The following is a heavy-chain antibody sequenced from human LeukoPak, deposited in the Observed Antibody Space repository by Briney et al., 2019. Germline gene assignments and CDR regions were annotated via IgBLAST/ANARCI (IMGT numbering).Heavy chain of an antibody. Sequence: GGSLRLSCAASGFTFSTYAMSWVRQAPGKGLEWVSAISGSGGDTYYADSVKGRFTISRDNSKNTLYLQMNSLRAEDTAVYYCAKDYGRYDSSGYYYVSSVGYWGQGTLVTVSP. CDR2: ISGSGGDT. J-gene: IGHJ4*02. CDR1: GFTFSTYA. CDR3: AKDYGRYDSSGYYYVSSVGY. D-gene: IGHD3-22*01. V-gene: IGHV3-23*01.